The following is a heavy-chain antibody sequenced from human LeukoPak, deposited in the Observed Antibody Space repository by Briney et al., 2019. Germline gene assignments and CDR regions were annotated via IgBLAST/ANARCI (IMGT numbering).Heavy chain of an antibody. J-gene: IGHJ4*02. CDR2: INSDGSST. CDR3: ARVQSAARRIAVAALDY. V-gene: IGHV3-74*01. D-gene: IGHD6-19*01. Sequence: GGSLRLSCAASGFTFSSYWMHWVRQAPGKGLVWVSRINSDGSSTSYADSVKGRFTISRDNAKSTLYLQMNSQRAEDTAVYYCARVQSAARRIAVAALDYWGQGTLVTVSS. CDR1: GFTFSSYW.